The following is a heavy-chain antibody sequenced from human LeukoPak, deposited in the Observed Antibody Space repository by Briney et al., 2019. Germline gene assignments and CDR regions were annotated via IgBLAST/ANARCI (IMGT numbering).Heavy chain of an antibody. CDR1: XYY. CDR2: IYHSGST. J-gene: IGHJ4*02. V-gene: IGHV4-38-2*02. D-gene: IGHD1-7*01. CDR3: ASDPPAGTSPY. Sequence: XYYWDWIRQPPGKGLEWIGSIYHSGSTYYNPSLKSRVTISVDTSKNQFSLKLASVTAADTAVYYCASDPPAGTSPYGGQGTLATVSS.